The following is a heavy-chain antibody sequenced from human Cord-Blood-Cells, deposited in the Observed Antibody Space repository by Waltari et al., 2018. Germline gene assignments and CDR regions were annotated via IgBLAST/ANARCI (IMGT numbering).Heavy chain of an antibody. J-gene: IGHJ4*02. CDR3: AGLPPGGSSDY. CDR1: GGSISSSSSY. V-gene: IGHV4-39*01. D-gene: IGHD6-6*01. Sequence: QLQLLESGPGLVKPSETLSLTCTVSGGSISSSSSYWGWIRQPPGKGLEWIGSIYYSGSTYYNPSLKSRVTISVDTSKNQFSLKLSSVTAADTAVYYCAGLPPGGSSDYWGQGTLVTVSS. CDR2: IYYSGST.